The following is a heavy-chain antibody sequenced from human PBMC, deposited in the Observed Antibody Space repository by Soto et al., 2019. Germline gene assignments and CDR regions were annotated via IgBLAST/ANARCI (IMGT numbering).Heavy chain of an antibody. CDR3: AVGSLYCSGGSCYSDDAFDI. D-gene: IGHD2-15*01. Sequence: ASVKVSCKASGYTFTSYAMHWVRQAPGQRLEWMGWINAGNGNTKYSQKFQGRVTITRDTSASTAYMELSSLRSEDTAVYYCAVGSLYCSGGSCYSDDAFDIWGQGTMVTV. J-gene: IGHJ3*02. CDR1: GYTFTSYA. V-gene: IGHV1-3*01. CDR2: INAGNGNT.